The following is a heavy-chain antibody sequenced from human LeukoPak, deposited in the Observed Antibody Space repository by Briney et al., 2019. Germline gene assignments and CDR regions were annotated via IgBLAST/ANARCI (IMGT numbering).Heavy chain of an antibody. V-gene: IGHV3-30-3*01. CDR2: ISYDGSNK. Sequence: GGSLRLSCAASGFTFSSYAMHWVRQAPGKGPEWVAVISYDGSNKYYADSVKGRFTISRDNSKNTLYLQMNSLRAEDTAVYYCARDVTATLFDYWGQGTLVTVSS. D-gene: IGHD5-18*01. CDR1: GFTFSSYA. J-gene: IGHJ4*02. CDR3: ARDVTATLFDY.